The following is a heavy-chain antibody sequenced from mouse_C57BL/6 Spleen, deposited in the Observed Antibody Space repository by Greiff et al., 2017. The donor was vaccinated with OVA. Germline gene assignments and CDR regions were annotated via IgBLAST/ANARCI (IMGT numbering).Heavy chain of an antibody. D-gene: IGHD1-1*01. J-gene: IGHJ2*01. V-gene: IGHV5-6*01. CDR3: ARQNPYGSSSDY. Sequence: EVQGVESGGDLVKPGGSLKLSCAASGFTFSSYGMSWVRQTPDKRLEWVATISSGGSYTYYPDSVKGRFTISRDNAKNTLYLQMSSLKSEDTAMYYCARQNPYGSSSDYWGQGTTLTVSS. CDR2: ISSGGSYT. CDR1: GFTFSSYG.